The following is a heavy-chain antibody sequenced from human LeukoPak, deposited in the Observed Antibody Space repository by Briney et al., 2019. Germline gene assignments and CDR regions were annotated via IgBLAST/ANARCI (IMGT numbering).Heavy chain of an antibody. CDR2: ISSNGGST. V-gene: IGHV3-64*01. Sequence: PGGSLRLSXAASGFTFRSYAMHWVRQAPGKGLEYVSAISSNGGSTYYANSVKGRFTISRDNSKNTLYLQMGSLRAEDMAVYYRARGVFQLPNSYYFDYWGQGTLVTVSS. CDR1: GFTFRSYA. J-gene: IGHJ4*02. CDR3: ARGVFQLPNSYYFDY. D-gene: IGHD2-2*01.